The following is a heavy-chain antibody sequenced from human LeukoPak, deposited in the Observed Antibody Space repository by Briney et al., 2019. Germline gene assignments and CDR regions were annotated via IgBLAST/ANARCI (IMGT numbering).Heavy chain of an antibody. CDR1: GGSIRGYY. Sequence: SETLSLTCSVSGGSIRGYYWNWIRQPPGKGLEWIGYIYYSGSTNYNPSLMSRVTISVDKSKRQFSLNLTSVTAADTAVYYCARGGDYCNSFDPWGQGTLVSVSS. D-gene: IGHD4-17*01. CDR3: ARGGDYCNSFDP. V-gene: IGHV4-59*01. J-gene: IGHJ5*02. CDR2: IYYSGST.